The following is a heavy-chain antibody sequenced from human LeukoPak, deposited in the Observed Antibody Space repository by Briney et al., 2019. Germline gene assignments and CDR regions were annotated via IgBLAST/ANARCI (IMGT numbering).Heavy chain of an antibody. V-gene: IGHV4-59*01. CDR3: ARYPRRSGYYFDY. J-gene: IGHJ4*02. Sequence: SETLSLTCTVSGGSISDYYWSWIRQPPGKGLEWIGYIYYSGSTNYNPSLKSRVTISVDTSKNQFSLKLSSVTAADTAVYYCARYPRRSGYYFDYWGQGTLVTVSS. CDR1: GGSISDYY. CDR2: IYYSGST.